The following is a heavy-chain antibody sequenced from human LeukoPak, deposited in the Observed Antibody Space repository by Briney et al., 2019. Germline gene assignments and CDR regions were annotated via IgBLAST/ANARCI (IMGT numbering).Heavy chain of an antibody. Sequence: ASVKVSCKASGYTFTSYDINWVRQATGQGLEWMVWMNPNSGNTGYAQKFQGRVTMTRNTSISTAYMELSSLRSEDTAVYYCASNPPRTGDFNYWGQGALVTVSS. CDR2: MNPNSGNT. CDR1: GYTFTSYD. J-gene: IGHJ4*02. CDR3: ASNPPRTGDFNY. D-gene: IGHD7-27*01. V-gene: IGHV1-8*01.